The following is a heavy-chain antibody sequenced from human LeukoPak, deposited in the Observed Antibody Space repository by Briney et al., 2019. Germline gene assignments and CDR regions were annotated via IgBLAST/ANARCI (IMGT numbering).Heavy chain of an antibody. CDR3: ARRTQQWTNWNWFDP. V-gene: IGHV4-39*01. CDR1: GGSISSSSYY. CDR2: IYYSGST. Sequence: SETLSLTCTVSGGSISSSSYYWGWIRQPPGKGLEWIGSIYYSGSTYYNPSLKSRVTISVDTSKNQFSLKLSSVTAADTAVYYCARRTQQWTNWNWFDPWGQGTLVTVSS. D-gene: IGHD6-19*01. J-gene: IGHJ5*02.